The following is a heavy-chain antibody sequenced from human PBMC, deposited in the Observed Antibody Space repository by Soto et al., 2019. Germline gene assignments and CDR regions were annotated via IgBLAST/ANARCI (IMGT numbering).Heavy chain of an antibody. J-gene: IGHJ6*02. D-gene: IGHD1-26*01. V-gene: IGHV3-9*01. CDR2: LSWNSGSI. Sequence: EVQLVESGGGLVQPGRSLRLSCAASGFTFDDYAMHWVRQAPGKGLEWVSGLSWNSGSIGYADSVKGRFTISRDNAKNSLYLQMNSLRAEDTALYYCAKDMSRRGSYGSYYYYGMDVWGQGTTVTVSS. CDR3: AKDMSRRGSYGSYYYYGMDV. CDR1: GFTFDDYA.